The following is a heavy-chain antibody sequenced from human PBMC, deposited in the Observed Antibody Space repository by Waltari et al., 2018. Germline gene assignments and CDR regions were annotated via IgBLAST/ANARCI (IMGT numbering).Heavy chain of an antibody. Sequence: QVQLQESGPGLVKPSQTLSLTCTVSGGSISSGGYYWSWIRQHPGKGLEWIGYIYHRWSTDYNPSLKSRVTISVDRSKNQFSLKLSSVTAADTAVYYCARGAAYCSSTSCYDGPNFDYWGQGTLVTVSS. CDR1: GGSISSGGYY. D-gene: IGHD2-2*01. CDR3: ARGAAYCSSTSCYDGPNFDY. CDR2: IYHRWST. V-gene: IGHV4-31*03. J-gene: IGHJ4*02.